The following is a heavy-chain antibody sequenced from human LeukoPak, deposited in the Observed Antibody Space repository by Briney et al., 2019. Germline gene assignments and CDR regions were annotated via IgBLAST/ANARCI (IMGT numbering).Heavy chain of an antibody. V-gene: IGHV3-23*01. CDR2: ISGSGGST. D-gene: IGHD3-22*01. CDR1: GFTFSSYA. CDR3: AKNSVRSGYYYGY. Sequence: GGSLRLSCAASGFTFSSYAMSWVRQAPGKGLEWVSAISGSGGSTYYADSVKGRFTISRDNSKDTLYLQMNSLRAEDTAVYYCAKNSVRSGYYYGYWGQGTLVTVSS. J-gene: IGHJ4*02.